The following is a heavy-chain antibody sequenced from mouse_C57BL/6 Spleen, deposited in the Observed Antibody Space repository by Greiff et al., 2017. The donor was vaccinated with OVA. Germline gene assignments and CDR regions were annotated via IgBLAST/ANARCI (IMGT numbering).Heavy chain of an antibody. Sequence: QVQLQQSGPGLVQPSQSLSITCTVSGFSLTSYGVHWVRQSPGKGLEWLGVIWRGGSTDYNAAFMSRLSITKDNSKSQVFFKMNSLQADDTAIYYCAKEGGMGLRRYAMDYWGQGTSVTVSS. CDR2: IWRGGST. CDR3: AKEGGMGLRRYAMDY. V-gene: IGHV2-5*01. CDR1: GFSLTSYG. D-gene: IGHD2-2*01. J-gene: IGHJ4*01.